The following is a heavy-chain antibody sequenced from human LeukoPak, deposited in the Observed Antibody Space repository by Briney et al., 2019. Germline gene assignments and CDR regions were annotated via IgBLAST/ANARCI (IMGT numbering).Heavy chain of an antibody. CDR3: AKGGSDFWSGYVFDY. J-gene: IGHJ4*02. CDR2: IRYDGSNK. CDR1: GFTFSSYG. Sequence: GGSLRLSCAASGFTFSSYGMHWVRQAPGKGLEWVAFIRYDGSNKYYADSVKGRFTISRDNSKNTLYLQMNSLRAEDTAVYYCAKGGSDFWSGYVFDYWGQGTLVTVSS. D-gene: IGHD3-3*01. V-gene: IGHV3-30*02.